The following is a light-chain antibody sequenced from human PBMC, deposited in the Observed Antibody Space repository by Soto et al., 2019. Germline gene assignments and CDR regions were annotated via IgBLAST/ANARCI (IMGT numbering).Light chain of an antibody. Sequence: QSVLTQPPSVSGSPGQSVTISCSGTIDDVTAYYRVSWYQQTPGTAPKLMIYDVSNRPSGVPDRFSGSRSGNTASLTISGLQADDEGDYYCSVSKRTSTDVVGTGNTVTVL. J-gene: IGLJ1*01. CDR1: IDDVTAYYR. V-gene: IGLV2-18*01. CDR2: DVS. CDR3: SVSKRTSTDV.